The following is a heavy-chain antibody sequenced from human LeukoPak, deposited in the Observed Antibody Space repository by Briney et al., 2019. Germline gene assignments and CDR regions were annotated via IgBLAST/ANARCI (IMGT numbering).Heavy chain of an antibody. CDR3: TRDLVD. J-gene: IGHJ4*02. CDR1: GFTFSSYA. D-gene: IGHD3-9*01. V-gene: IGHV3-23*01. CDR2: TSSIDGST. Sequence: GGSLRLSCTVSGFTFSSYAMSWVRQAPGKGLEWVSTTSSIDGSTYYADSVQGRFTISRDNSKNTLYVQMNSLRAEDTAVYYCTRDLVDWGQGTLVTVSS.